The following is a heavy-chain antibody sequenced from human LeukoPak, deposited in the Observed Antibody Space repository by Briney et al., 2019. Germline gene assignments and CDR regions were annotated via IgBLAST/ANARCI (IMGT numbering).Heavy chain of an antibody. D-gene: IGHD1-1*01. CDR3: ARVGQLERRSPDY. J-gene: IGHJ4*02. V-gene: IGHV1-3*01. CDR2: INAGNGNT. Sequence: ASVKVSCKASGYTFTSYAMHWVRQAPGQRLEWMGWINAGNGNTKYSQKFQGRVTITRDTSASTAYMELSSLRSEDTAVYYCARVGQLERRSPDYWGQGTLVTVSS. CDR1: GYTFTSYA.